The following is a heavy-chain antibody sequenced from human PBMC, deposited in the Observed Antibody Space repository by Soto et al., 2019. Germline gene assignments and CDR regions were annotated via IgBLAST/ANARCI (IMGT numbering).Heavy chain of an antibody. Sequence: QVQLQESGPGLVKPSETLSLTCTVSGGSISSYYWSWIRQPPGKVLEWIGYSYYSGCTNYNPSLKSRVTISVDTSKNQFSLKLISVTAADTAVYYCERSLLWFGARRYFDLWVRVTLVTVSS. D-gene: IGHD3-10*01. CDR2: SYYSGCT. CDR1: GGSISSYY. V-gene: IGHV4-59*01. J-gene: IGHJ2*01. CDR3: ERSLLWFGARRYFDL.